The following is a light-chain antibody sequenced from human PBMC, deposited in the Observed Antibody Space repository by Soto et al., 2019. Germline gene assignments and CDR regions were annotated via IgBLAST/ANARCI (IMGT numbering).Light chain of an antibody. CDR3: SSYISTNTLI. Sequence: QSALTQPASVSGSPGQSITISCTGTSSDVGDYNYVSWYQQHPGKAPKLLIYGVSNRPSGISSHFSGSKSGNTASLTISGLQAEDEADYYCSSYISTNTLIFGGGTKVTVL. CDR1: SSDVGDYNY. V-gene: IGLV2-14*01. CDR2: GVS. J-gene: IGLJ2*01.